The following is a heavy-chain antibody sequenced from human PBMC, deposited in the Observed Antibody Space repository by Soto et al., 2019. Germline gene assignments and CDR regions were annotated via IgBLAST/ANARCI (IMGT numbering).Heavy chain of an antibody. Sequence: QVQLVQSGAEEKKPGASVKVSCKASGYTFTSYARHWGRQAPGQRLEGMGWINAGNGNTNYSPTFQGRVTITRDTSAGTAYMELSSLRSEDTAVFYCARDVAAADYWGQGTLVTVSS. J-gene: IGHJ4*02. D-gene: IGHD6-13*01. CDR3: ARDVAAADY. CDR1: GYTFTSYA. V-gene: IGHV1-3*05. CDR2: INAGNGNT.